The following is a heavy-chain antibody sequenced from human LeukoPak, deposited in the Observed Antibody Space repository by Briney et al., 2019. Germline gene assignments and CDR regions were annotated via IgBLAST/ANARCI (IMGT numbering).Heavy chain of an antibody. CDR2: IYYSGST. J-gene: IGHJ3*02. CDR1: GGSISSSSYY. Sequence: SETLSLTCTVSGGSISSSSYYWGWIRQPPGKGLEWIGSIYYSGSTYYNPSLKSRVTISVDTSKNQFSLKLSSVTAAGTAVYYCARQYCGGDCYPPYDAFDIWGQGTMVTVSS. D-gene: IGHD2-21*02. CDR3: ARQYCGGDCYPPYDAFDI. V-gene: IGHV4-39*01.